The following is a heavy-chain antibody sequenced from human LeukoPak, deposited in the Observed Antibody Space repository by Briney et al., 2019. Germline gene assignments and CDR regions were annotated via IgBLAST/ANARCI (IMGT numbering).Heavy chain of an antibody. J-gene: IGHJ6*02. V-gene: IGHV4-34*01. D-gene: IGHD6-13*01. CDR2: INHSGST. CDR3: ARYSSSWYNYYYCYGMDV. CDR1: GGSFSGYY. Sequence: PSETLSLTCAVYGGSFSGYYWSWIRQPPGKGLEWIGEINHSGSTNYNPSLKSRVTISVDTSKNQFSLKLSSVTAADTAVYYCARYSSSWYNYYYCYGMDVWGQGTTVTVSS.